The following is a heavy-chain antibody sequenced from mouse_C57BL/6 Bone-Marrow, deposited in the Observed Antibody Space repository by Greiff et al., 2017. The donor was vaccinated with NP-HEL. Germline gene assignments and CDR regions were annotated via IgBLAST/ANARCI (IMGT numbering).Heavy chain of an antibody. Sequence: EVQLQQSGPELVKPGASVKMSCKASGYTFTDYNMHWVKQSHGKSLEWIGYINPNNGGTSYNQKFKGKATLTVNKSSSTAYMELRSLTSEDSAVYYCARGADYGSSYAYWGQGTLVTVSA. CDR2: INPNNGGT. CDR1: GYTFTDYN. CDR3: ARGADYGSSYAY. J-gene: IGHJ3*01. D-gene: IGHD1-1*01. V-gene: IGHV1-22*01.